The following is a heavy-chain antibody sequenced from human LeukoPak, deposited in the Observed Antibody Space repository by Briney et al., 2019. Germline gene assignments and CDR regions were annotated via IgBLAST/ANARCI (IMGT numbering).Heavy chain of an antibody. CDR1: GYTFTLLS. Sequence: ASVKVSCNVSGYTFTLLSMHWVRQAPGKGLEWMGGFDPEDGETIYAQKFQGRVTMTEDTSTDTAYMELSSLRSEDRAVYYCATGGHECRDSSGYYDGGVFDIWGQGTRVTVSS. D-gene: IGHD3-22*01. CDR2: FDPEDGET. J-gene: IGHJ3*02. V-gene: IGHV1-24*01. CDR3: ATGGHECRDSSGYYDGGVFDI.